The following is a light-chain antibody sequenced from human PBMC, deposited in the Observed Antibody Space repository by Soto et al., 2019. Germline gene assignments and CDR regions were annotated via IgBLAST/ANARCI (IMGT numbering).Light chain of an antibody. Sequence: QSALTQPASVSGSPGQPITISCTGTSSDVGIYNLVSWYQHFPGKAPKLMIYEVNKRPSGVSNRFSGSKSGSTASLTISGLQADDEADYYCCSYTRSGSFVLGTGTKVTVL. J-gene: IGLJ1*01. CDR1: SSDVGIYNL. CDR3: CSYTRSGSFV. V-gene: IGLV2-23*02. CDR2: EVN.